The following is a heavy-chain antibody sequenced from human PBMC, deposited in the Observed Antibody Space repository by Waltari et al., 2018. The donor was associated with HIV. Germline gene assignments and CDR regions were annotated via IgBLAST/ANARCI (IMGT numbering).Heavy chain of an antibody. CDR2: IYSGGSK. CDR1: GFTVSSNY. CDR3: ARSGLIGC. D-gene: IGHD3-16*01. V-gene: IGHV3-53*01. Sequence: EVQLVESGGGLIQPGGSLRLSCAASGFTVSSNYMSWVRQAPGKGLDGVLVIYSGGSKDDADSVKGRFTIARDKSKNTLYLQMNSLRAEDTAVYYCARSGLIGCWGRGTLVTVSS. J-gene: IGHJ2*01.